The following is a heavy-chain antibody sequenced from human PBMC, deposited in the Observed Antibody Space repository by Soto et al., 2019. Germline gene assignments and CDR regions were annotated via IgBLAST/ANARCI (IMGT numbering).Heavy chain of an antibody. CDR1: GFTVSSNY. CDR2: IYSGGST. CDR3: ARDRGGINYYYMDV. J-gene: IGHJ6*03. Sequence: GGSLRLSCAASGFTVSSNYMSWVRQAPGKGLEWVSVIYSGGSTYYADSVKGRFTISRHNSKNTLYLQMNSLRAENTAVYYCARDRGGINYYYMDVWGKGTTVTVSS. D-gene: IGHD3-10*01. V-gene: IGHV3-53*04.